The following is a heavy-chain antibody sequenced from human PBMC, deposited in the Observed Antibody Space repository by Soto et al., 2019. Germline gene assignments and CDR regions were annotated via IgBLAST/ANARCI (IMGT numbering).Heavy chain of an antibody. J-gene: IGHJ4*02. V-gene: IGHV3-23*01. CDR2: ISGSGGST. Sequence: GGSLRLSCAASGFTFSSYAMSWVRQAPGKGLEWVSAISGSGGSTYYADSVKGRFTISRDNSKNTLYLQMNSLRAEDTAVYYCAKEYYDFWSGYPNLFDYWGQGTLVTVSS. CDR1: GFTFSSYA. CDR3: AKEYYDFWSGYPNLFDY. D-gene: IGHD3-3*01.